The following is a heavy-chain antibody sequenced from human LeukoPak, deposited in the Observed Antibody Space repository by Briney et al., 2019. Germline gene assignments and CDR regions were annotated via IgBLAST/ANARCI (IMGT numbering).Heavy chain of an antibody. CDR3: AKEERFSRHAFDI. CDR2: ISYDGSNK. CDR1: GFTFSSYG. D-gene: IGHD3-3*01. Sequence: GGFLRLSCAASGFTFSSYGMHWVRQAPGKGLEWVAVISYDGSNKYYADSVKGRFTISRDNSKNTLYLQMNSLRAEDTAVYYCAKEERFSRHAFDIWGQGTMVTVSS. V-gene: IGHV3-30*18. J-gene: IGHJ3*02.